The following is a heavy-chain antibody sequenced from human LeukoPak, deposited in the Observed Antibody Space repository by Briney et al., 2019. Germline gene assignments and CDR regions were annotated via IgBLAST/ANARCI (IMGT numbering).Heavy chain of an antibody. Sequence: ASVKVSCKVSGYTLTELSMHWVRQAPGKGLEWMGGFDPEDGETIYAQKFQGRVTMTEDTSTDTAYMELSSLRSEDTAVYYCATSGGYSYGSVRNYYYYGMDVWGQGTTVTVSS. CDR2: FDPEDGET. D-gene: IGHD5-18*01. V-gene: IGHV1-24*01. CDR1: GYTLTELS. CDR3: ATSGGYSYGSVRNYYYYGMDV. J-gene: IGHJ6*02.